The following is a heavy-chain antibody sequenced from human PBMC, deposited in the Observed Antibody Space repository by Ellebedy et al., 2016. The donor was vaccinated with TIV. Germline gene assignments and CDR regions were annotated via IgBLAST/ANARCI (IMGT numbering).Heavy chain of an antibody. CDR3: ARAADSGSPGY. Sequence: GESLKISCAASGFTFSTYTMNWVRQAPGKGLEWVSSISTSSSYIYYADSLKGRFTISRDNAKNSLYLQLNSLRAEDTAVYYCARAADSGSPGYWGQGTLVTVSS. D-gene: IGHD5-12*01. J-gene: IGHJ4*02. V-gene: IGHV3-21*01. CDR2: ISTSSSYI. CDR1: GFTFSTYT.